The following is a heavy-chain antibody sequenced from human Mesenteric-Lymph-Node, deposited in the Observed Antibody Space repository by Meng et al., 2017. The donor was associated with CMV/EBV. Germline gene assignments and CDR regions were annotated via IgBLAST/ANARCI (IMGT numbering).Heavy chain of an antibody. J-gene: IGHJ4*02. V-gene: IGHV3-7*01. CDR1: GFTFSSYW. CDR3: ARSLLTRYDFWSGYYIGGYFGY. Sequence: GESLKISCAASGFTFSSYWMSWVRQAPGKGLEWVANIKQDGSEKYYVDSVKGRFTISRDNAKNSLYLQMNSLRAEDTAVYYCARSLLTRYDFWSGYYIGGYFGYWGQGTLVTVSS. CDR2: IKQDGSEK. D-gene: IGHD3-3*01.